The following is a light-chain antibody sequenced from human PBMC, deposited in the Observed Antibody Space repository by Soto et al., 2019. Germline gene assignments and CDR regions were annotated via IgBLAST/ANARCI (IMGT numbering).Light chain of an antibody. CDR2: DAS. Sequence: DIQMTHAPSTLSASVGDMVTITFRASQSVRSWLAWYQQKPGRAPKFLIYDASSLESGVPSRFSGSGSGTEFTLTISNLQPDDFATYYCQQYDNYPLTFGGGTKVDIK. CDR1: QSVRSW. V-gene: IGKV1-5*01. J-gene: IGKJ4*01. CDR3: QQYDNYPLT.